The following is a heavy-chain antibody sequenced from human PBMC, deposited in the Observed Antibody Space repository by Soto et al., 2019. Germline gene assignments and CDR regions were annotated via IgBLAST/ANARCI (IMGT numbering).Heavy chain of an antibody. V-gene: IGHV1-3*01. J-gene: IGHJ4*02. CDR2: INAGNGNT. CDR3: ARDSAVVGSSWSNFDY. Sequence: GASVKVSCKASGYTFTSYAMHWVRQAPGQGLEWMGWINAGNGNTKYSQKFQGRVTITRDTSASTAYMELSSLRSEDTAVYYCARDSAVVGSSWSNFDYWGQGTLVTVSS. CDR1: GYTFTSYA. D-gene: IGHD6-13*01.